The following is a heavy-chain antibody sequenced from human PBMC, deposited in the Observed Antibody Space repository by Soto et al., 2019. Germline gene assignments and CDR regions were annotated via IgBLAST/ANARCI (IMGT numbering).Heavy chain of an antibody. Sequence: QVHLQESGPGLVKPSQTLSLTCTVSGGSVSSGGYYWSWIRQHPGKGLEWIGYISYSGSTYYNPSLMSRPTISGDTTRNLSAPKVRSVTAADPAVYYWASALISYYYYAMDVWGEGAPVTVSS. J-gene: IGHJ6*04. V-gene: IGHV4-31*03. D-gene: IGHD2-21*01. CDR1: GGSVSSGGYY. CDR2: ISYSGST. CDR3: ASALISYYYYAMDV.